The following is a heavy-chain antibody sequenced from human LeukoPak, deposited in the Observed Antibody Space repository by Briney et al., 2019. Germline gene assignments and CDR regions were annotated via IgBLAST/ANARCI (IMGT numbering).Heavy chain of an antibody. J-gene: IGHJ4*02. CDR2: INSDGSST. V-gene: IGHV3-74*01. Sequence: GSLRLSCAASGFTFSSYWMHWVRQAPGKGLVWVSRINSDGSSTSYADSVKGRFTISRDNAKDTLYLQMNSLRAEDTAVYYCASTYDSSGYYYPWGQGTLVTVSS. CDR3: ASTYDSSGYYYP. D-gene: IGHD3-22*01. CDR1: GFTFSSYW.